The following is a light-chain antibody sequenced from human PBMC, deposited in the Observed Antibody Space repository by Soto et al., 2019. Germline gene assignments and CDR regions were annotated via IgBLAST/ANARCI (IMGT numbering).Light chain of an antibody. CDR2: SNA. CDR3: QSFDSHVLGLL. Sequence: QSVLTQPPSVTGAPGQRVTIPCSGSNSSIGAGHHVNWYQQFTGSAPKLLIYSNAARPSGVPDRFSGSKSGTSASLAITGLQAEDEADYYCQSFDSHVLGLLFGVGTKLTVL. CDR1: NSSIGAGHH. J-gene: IGLJ2*01. V-gene: IGLV1-40*01.